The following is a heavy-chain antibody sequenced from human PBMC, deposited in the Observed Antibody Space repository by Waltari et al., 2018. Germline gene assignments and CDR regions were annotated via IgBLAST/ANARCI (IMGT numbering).Heavy chain of an antibody. CDR2: ISSRGSTI. CDR3: ARAGNYYDSSGYYF. J-gene: IGHJ4*02. D-gene: IGHD3-22*01. V-gene: IGHV3-48*03. Sequence: EVQLVESGGGLVQPGGSLRLSCAASGFTFSSYEMNWVRQAPGKGLEWVSYISSRGSTIYYADSVKGRFTISRDNAKNSLYLQMNSLRAEDTAVYYCARAGNYYDSSGYYFWGQGTLVTVSS. CDR1: GFTFSSYE.